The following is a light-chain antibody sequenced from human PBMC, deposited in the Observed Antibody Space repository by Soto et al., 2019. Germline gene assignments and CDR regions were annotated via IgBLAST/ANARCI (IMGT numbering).Light chain of an antibody. CDR3: QQGHNWPLT. J-gene: IGKJ2*01. Sequence: EIVMTQSPATLSVSPGERATLSCRASQSISTELAWYQQKPGQPPRLLIYSASTRATGVPARFTGSGSGSEFTLTISGLQSEDFAVYYGQQGHNWPLTCGQGPRLEI. CDR1: QSISTE. V-gene: IGKV3-15*01. CDR2: SAS.